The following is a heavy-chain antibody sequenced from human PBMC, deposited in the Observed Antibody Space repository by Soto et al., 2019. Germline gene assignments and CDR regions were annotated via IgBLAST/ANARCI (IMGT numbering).Heavy chain of an antibody. CDR2: IYYSGST. Sequence: PSETLSLTCTVSGGSISSGDYYWSWIRQPPGKGLEWIGYIYYSGSTYYNPSLKSRVTISVDTSKNQFSLKLSSVTAADTAVYYCARAVVKGDWFDPWGQGTLVTVSS. CDR3: ARAVVKGDWFDP. CDR1: GGSISSGDYY. D-gene: IGHD3-22*01. V-gene: IGHV4-30-4*01. J-gene: IGHJ5*02.